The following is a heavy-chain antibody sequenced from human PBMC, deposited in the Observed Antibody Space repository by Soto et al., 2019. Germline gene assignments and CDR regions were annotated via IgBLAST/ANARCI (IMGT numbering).Heavy chain of an antibody. CDR1: GDSVSSNSAA. J-gene: IGHJ5*02. Sequence: SQTLSLTCAISGDSVSSNSAAWNWIRQSPSRGLEWLGRTYYRSKWYNDYAVSVKSRITINPDTSKNQFSLQLNSVTPEDTAVYYCARAHRASSGWGGPFDPWGQGTLVTVSS. V-gene: IGHV6-1*01. CDR3: ARAHRASSGWGGPFDP. D-gene: IGHD6-19*01. CDR2: TYYRSKWYN.